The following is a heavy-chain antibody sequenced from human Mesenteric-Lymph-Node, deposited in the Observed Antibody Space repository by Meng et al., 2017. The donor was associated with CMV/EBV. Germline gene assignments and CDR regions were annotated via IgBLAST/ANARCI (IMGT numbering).Heavy chain of an antibody. V-gene: IGHV4-4*01. CDR2: IYHNGFT. CDR1: GDSISGVTW. Sequence: GDSISGVTWWRWVRRPPGKGLEWIGEIYHNGFTNYNPSLKSRVTMSIDKSRNQVSLNLRSVTAADTAVYFCARDNRASGNYDWFDPRGQGTLVTVSS. CDR3: ARDNRASGNYDWFDP. J-gene: IGHJ5*02. D-gene: IGHD1-26*01.